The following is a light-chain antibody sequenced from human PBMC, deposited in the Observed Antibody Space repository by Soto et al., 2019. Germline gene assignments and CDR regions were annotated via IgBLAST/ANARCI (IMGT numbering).Light chain of an antibody. Sequence: DIQMTQSPSTLSGSVGDRVTITCRASQTISSWLAWYRQKPGKAPKLLIYKASTLKSGVPSRFSGSGSGTEFTLTISSLQPDDFATYYCQHYNSYSEAFGQGTTGDIK. CDR2: KAS. CDR1: QTISSW. CDR3: QHYNSYSEA. V-gene: IGKV1-5*03. J-gene: IGKJ1*01.